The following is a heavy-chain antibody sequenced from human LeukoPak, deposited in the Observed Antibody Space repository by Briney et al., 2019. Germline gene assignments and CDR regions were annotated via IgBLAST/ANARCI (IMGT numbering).Heavy chain of an antibody. D-gene: IGHD5-18*01. J-gene: IGHJ4*02. CDR1: GFTFSNYS. V-gene: IGHV3-48*02. CDR3: ARDRGYRYGQFDY. Sequence: PGGSLRLSCAASGFTFSNYSINWVRQAPGKGLEWVSFISSNIITKYYADSVKGRFTISRDNAKNSVYLQMNSLRDEDTAVYYCARDRGYRYGQFDYWGQGTLVTASS. CDR2: ISSNIITK.